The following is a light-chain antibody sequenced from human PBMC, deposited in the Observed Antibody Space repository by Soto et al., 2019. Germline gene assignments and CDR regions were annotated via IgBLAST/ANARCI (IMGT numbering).Light chain of an antibody. CDR1: SSDVGSYNL. CDR3: CSYAGTNPLV. J-gene: IGLJ1*01. V-gene: IGLV2-23*01. CDR2: EGN. Sequence: QSALTQPASVSGSPGQSITIYCTGTSSDVGSYNLVSWYQQHPGKAPKLVIYEGNKRPSGVSNRFSGSKSANTASLTISGLQTEDEADYYCCSYAGTNPLVFGTGTKVTVL.